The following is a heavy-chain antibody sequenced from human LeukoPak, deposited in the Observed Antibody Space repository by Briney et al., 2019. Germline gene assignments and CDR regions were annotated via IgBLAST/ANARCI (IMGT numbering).Heavy chain of an antibody. Sequence: PSETLSLTCTVSGGSISGYYWSWIRQPPGKGLEWIGFIYYSGSTNYNPSLKSRVTISVDTSKNHFSLKLSSVTAADTAVYYCARRTSHFDYWGQGTLVTVSS. J-gene: IGHJ4*02. V-gene: IGHV4-59*08. D-gene: IGHD6-6*01. CDR1: GGSISGYY. CDR3: ARRTSHFDY. CDR2: IYYSGST.